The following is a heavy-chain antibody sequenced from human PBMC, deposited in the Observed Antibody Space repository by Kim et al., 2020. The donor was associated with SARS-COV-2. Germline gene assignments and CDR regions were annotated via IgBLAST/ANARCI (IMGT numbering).Heavy chain of an antibody. CDR3: AKIGMVRGALAFDY. V-gene: IGHV3-23*01. J-gene: IGHJ4*02. D-gene: IGHD3-10*01. Sequence: ADSVKGRFTISRDNSKNTLYLQMNSLRAEDTAVYYCAKIGMVRGALAFDYWGQGTLVTVSS.